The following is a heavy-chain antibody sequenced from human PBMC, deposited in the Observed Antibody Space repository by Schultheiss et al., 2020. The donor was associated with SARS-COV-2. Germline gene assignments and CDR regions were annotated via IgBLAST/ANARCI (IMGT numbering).Heavy chain of an antibody. Sequence: SETLSLTCTVSGDSISSHHWSWIRQSPGKGLEWIGYIYHSGSTNYNPSLKSRVTMSVDTSKNQFSLKLSSVTAADTAVYYCARDLGDRGIYFDYWGQGTLVTVSS. CDR1: GDSISSHH. CDR3: ARDLGDRGIYFDY. D-gene: IGHD3-10*01. CDR2: IYHSGST. J-gene: IGHJ4*02. V-gene: IGHV4-59*11.